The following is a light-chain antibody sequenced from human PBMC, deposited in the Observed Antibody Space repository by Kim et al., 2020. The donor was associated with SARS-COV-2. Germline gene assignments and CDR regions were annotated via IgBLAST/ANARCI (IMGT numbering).Light chain of an antibody. Sequence: VSPGQTASITCSGDKLGDKYACWYQQKPGQSPVLVIYQDSKRPSGIPERFSGSNSGNTATLTISGTQAMDEADYYCQAWDSSTTVFGGGTQLTVL. CDR1: KLGDKY. CDR3: QAWDSSTTV. J-gene: IGLJ2*01. V-gene: IGLV3-1*01. CDR2: QDS.